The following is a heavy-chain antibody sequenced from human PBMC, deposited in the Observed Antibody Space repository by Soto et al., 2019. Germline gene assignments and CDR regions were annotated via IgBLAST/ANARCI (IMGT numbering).Heavy chain of an antibody. V-gene: IGHV1-18*04. CDR1: GYTFTSYG. CDR3: ARDSRIYSGYDSRPLYYYYGMDV. Sequence: QVQLVQSGAEVKKPGAAVKVSCKASGYTFTSYGISWVRQAPGQGLEWMRWISAYNGNTNYAQKLQGRVTMTTDTSTSTSYIELRSLRSDNTDVYYCARDSRIYSGYDSRPLYYYYGMDVWCQGTTVTVSS. D-gene: IGHD5-12*01. CDR2: ISAYNGNT. J-gene: IGHJ6*02.